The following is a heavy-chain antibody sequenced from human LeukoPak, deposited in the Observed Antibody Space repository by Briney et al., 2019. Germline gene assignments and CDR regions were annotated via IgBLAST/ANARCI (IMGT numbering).Heavy chain of an antibody. V-gene: IGHV3-74*01. J-gene: IGHJ4*02. D-gene: IGHD5-12*01. CDR1: GFTFSSYW. CDR3: AKELYGGYAEIDY. CDR2: INSDGSST. Sequence: AGGSLRLSCAASGFTFSSYWMHWVRQAPGKGLVWVSRINSDGSSTSYADSVKGRSTISRDNAKNTLYLQMNSLRAEDTAVYYCAKELYGGYAEIDYWGQGTLVTVSS.